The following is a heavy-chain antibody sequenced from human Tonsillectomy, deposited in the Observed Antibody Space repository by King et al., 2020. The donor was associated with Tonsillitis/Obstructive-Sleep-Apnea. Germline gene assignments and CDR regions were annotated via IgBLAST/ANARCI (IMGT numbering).Heavy chain of an antibody. CDR3: ARDHYDFWSGTYYYYYMDV. J-gene: IGHJ6*03. CDR1: GGTFSSYA. D-gene: IGHD3-3*01. CDR2: IIPIFGTA. Sequence: VQLVESGAEVKKPGSSVKVSCKASGGTFSSYAISWVRQAPGQGLEWMGGIIPIFGTANYAQKFQGRVTITADESTSPAYMELSSLRSEDTAVYYCARDHYDFWSGTYYYYYMDVWGKGTTVTVSS. V-gene: IGHV1-69*01.